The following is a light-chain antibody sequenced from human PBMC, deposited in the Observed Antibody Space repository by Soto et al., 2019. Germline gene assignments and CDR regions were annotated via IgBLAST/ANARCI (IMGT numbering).Light chain of an antibody. Sequence: QSVLTQPPSESGTPGQMVTISCSGSSSNIGSNYVYWYQQLPGTVPQLLIYRNNERPSGVPDRFSGSKSGTSASLAISGLRPEDEADYYCAAWDDSLSGVVFGGGTKVTVL. CDR3: AAWDDSLSGVV. CDR2: RNN. V-gene: IGLV1-47*01. J-gene: IGLJ2*01. CDR1: SSNIGSNY.